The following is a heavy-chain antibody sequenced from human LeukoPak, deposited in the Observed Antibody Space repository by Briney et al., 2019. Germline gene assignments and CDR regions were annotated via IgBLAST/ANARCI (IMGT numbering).Heavy chain of an antibody. CDR3: AVSDYFDY. CDR2: IKGDGSST. CDR1: GFTFSSPW. V-gene: IGHV3-74*01. Sequence: GSLRLSCAASGFTFSSPWIHWVRQAPGKGLVWVSRIKGDGSSTSYAASVQGRFPISRDNAKNTLYLQMNSLRAEDTAVYYCAVSDYFDYWGQGTLVTVSS. J-gene: IGHJ4*02.